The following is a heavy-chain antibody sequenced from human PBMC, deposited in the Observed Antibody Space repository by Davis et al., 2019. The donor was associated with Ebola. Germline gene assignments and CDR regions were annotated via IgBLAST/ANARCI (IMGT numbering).Heavy chain of an antibody. D-gene: IGHD7-27*01. V-gene: IGHV3-30-3*01. CDR1: GFTFSSYA. CDR3: ARELTGDLDY. CDR2: ISYDGSNK. Sequence: GESLKISCAASGFTFSSYAMHWVRQAPGKGLEWVAVISYDGSNKYYADSVKGRFTISRDNSKNTLYLQMNSLRAEDTAVYYCARELTGDLDYWGQGTLVTVSS. J-gene: IGHJ4*02.